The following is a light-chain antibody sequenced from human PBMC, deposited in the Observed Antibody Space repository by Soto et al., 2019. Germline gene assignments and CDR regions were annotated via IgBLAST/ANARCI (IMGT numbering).Light chain of an antibody. J-gene: IGKJ3*01. CDR2: GAS. CDR3: QQYGSSPLFT. Sequence: EIVLTQSPGTLSLSPGERATRSCRASQSVSSSYLAWYQQKPGQAPRILIYGASSRATGIPDRFSGSGSGTDFTLTISRLEPEDFAVYYCQQYGSSPLFTFGPGTKVDIK. V-gene: IGKV3-20*01. CDR1: QSVSSSY.